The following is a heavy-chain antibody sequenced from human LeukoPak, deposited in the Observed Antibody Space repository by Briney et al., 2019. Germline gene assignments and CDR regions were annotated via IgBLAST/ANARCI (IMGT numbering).Heavy chain of an antibody. CDR3: ARAVGATMPHFDY. V-gene: IGHV1-69*02. D-gene: IGHD1-26*01. Sequence: SVKVSCKASGGTFSSYTISWVRQAPGQGLEWMGRIIPILGIANYAQKFQGRVTISADKSTSTAYMELSSLRSEDTAVYYCARAVGATMPHFDYWGQGTLVTVSS. J-gene: IGHJ4*02. CDR2: IIPILGIA. CDR1: GGTFSSYT.